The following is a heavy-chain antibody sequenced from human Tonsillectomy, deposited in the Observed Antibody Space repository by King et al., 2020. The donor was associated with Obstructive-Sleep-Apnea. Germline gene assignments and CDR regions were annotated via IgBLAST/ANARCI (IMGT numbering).Heavy chain of an antibody. CDR2: LSGSGGST. V-gene: IGHV3-23*04. Sequence: VQLVESGGGLVQPGGSLRLSCAASGFTFSTFGMSWVRQAPGKGLEWVSALSGSGGSTYYADSVKGRFTISRDNSQNTVYLQMSSLIAEDAAVYYCAKELRHWYFDLWGRGTLVTVSS. CDR3: AKELRHWYFDL. CDR1: GFTFSTFG. J-gene: IGHJ2*01.